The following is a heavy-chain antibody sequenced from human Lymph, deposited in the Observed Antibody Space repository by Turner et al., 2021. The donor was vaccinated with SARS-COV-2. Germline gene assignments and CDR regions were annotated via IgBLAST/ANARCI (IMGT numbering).Heavy chain of an antibody. Sequence: QVELVQSGAEVRKPGSSVKVSYQASGGTFSTYVLSWVRQAPGQGLEWLGVSIHILGIANYSQKFQGRVMITADKSTSTAYMELSSLRSEDTAVYHCARRHSGNYDAFDIWGQGTMVTVSS. V-gene: IGHV1-69*10. CDR2: SIHILGIA. CDR1: GGTFSTYV. J-gene: IGHJ3*02. D-gene: IGHD1-26*01. CDR3: ARRHSGNYDAFDI.